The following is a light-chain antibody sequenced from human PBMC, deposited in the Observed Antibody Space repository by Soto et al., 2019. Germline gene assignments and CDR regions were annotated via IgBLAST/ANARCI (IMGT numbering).Light chain of an antibody. CDR1: QSVSSN. V-gene: IGKV3-15*01. CDR3: QQYNNFFT. CDR2: GAS. Sequence: EIVMTQSPATLSVSPRERATLSCRASQSVSSNLAWYQQKPGQAPRLLIYGASTRATGIPARFSGSGSGTEFTLTISSLQSEDFAVYYCQQYNNFFTFGPGTKVDIK. J-gene: IGKJ3*01.